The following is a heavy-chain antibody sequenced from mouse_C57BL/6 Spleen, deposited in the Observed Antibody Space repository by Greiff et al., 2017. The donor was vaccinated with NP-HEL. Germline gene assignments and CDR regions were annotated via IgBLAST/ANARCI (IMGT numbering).Heavy chain of an antibody. CDR3: AREYFDY. CDR1: GYTFTDYY. V-gene: IGHV1-76*01. J-gene: IGHJ2*01. CDR2: IYPGSGNT. Sequence: QVQLQQSGAELVRPGASVKLSCKASGYTFTDYYINWVKQRPGQGLEWIARIYPGSGNTYYNEKFKGKATLTAEKSSSTAYMQLSSLTSEDSAVYFGAREYFDYWGQGTTLTVSS.